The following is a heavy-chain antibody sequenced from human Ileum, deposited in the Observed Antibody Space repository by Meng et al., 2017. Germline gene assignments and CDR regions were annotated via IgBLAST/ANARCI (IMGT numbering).Heavy chain of an antibody. V-gene: IGHV7-4-1*02. CDR3: ARPGGYCSDLDCYPAE. Sequence: QGQLVKSGSELKEPGASVKVSCKASGYTFKNYAVTWVRQAPGQGLEWMGWIHTDTGNPTYDQGFTGRFVFSLDTSVNTAYLQISGLKAEDTAVYYCARPGGYCSDLDCYPAEWGQGTLVTVSS. J-gene: IGHJ4*02. D-gene: IGHD2-15*01. CDR1: GYTFKNYA. CDR2: IHTDTGNP.